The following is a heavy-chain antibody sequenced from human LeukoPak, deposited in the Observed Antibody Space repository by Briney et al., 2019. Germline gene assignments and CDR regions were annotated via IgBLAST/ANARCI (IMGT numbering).Heavy chain of an antibody. D-gene: IGHD6-19*01. CDR2: IYYSGST. CDR3: ARHMAEAGYFDS. Sequence: SETLSLTCTVSGGSISSSFYYWGWIRQPPGKGLEWIGSIYYSGSTYYNPSLKSRVTISVDTSKNQFSLKLSSVTAADTAVYYCARHMAEAGYFDSWGQGTLVTVSS. CDR1: GGSISSSFYY. J-gene: IGHJ4*02. V-gene: IGHV4-39*07.